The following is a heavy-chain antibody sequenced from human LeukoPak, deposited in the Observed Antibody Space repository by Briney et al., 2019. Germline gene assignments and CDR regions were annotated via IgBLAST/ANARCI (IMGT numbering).Heavy chain of an antibody. CDR1: GFTVSSNY. CDR2: IRYDGSNE. CDR3: AKDASG. J-gene: IGHJ4*02. V-gene: IGHV3-30*02. Sequence: GGSLRLSCAASGFTVSSNYMSWVRQAPGKGLEWVAFIRYDGSNEYYADSVKGRFTISRDNSKNTLYLQMNSLRAEDTAVYYCAKDASGWGQGTLVTVSS.